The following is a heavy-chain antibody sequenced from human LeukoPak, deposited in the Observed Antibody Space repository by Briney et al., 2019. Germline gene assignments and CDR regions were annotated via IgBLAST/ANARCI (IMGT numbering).Heavy chain of an antibody. D-gene: IGHD2-21*02. CDR1: GFTFSSYS. CDR3: AKHWDCGGMDV. Sequence: PGGSLRLSCAASGFTFSSYSMNWVRQAPGKGLEWVSSISRSSSNIYYADSVKGRFTISRDNAKNSLYLQMNSLRAEDTAVYYCAKHWDCGGMDVWGQGTTVTVSS. J-gene: IGHJ6*02. CDR2: ISRSSSNI. V-gene: IGHV3-21*01.